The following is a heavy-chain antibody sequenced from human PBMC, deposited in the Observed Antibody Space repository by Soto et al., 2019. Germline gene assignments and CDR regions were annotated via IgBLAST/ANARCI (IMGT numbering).Heavy chain of an antibody. D-gene: IGHD6-19*01. CDR3: AKEPYSSVVLVTFHY. CDR2: SSGSGGTT. CDR1: GFTFKSYA. V-gene: IGHV3-23*01. Sequence: EVQLLESGGGLVQPGGSLRLSCAASGFTFKSYAMSWVRQPPGKGLAWVSGSSGSGGTTYHADSVKGRFTITRDNSKNTLYLQMNSLRVEDTAVYDCAKEPYSSVVLVTFHYWGQGALVTVSS. J-gene: IGHJ4*02.